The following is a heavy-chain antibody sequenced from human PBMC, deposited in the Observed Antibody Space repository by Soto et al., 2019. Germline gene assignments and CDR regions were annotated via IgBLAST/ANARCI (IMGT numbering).Heavy chain of an antibody. CDR1: GFTFSSYG. V-gene: IGHV3-33*01. J-gene: IGHJ6*02. CDR3: ARDREQSRGYCSGGSCYSPYYYYGMDI. Sequence: GGSLRLSCAASGFTFSSYGMHWVRQAPGKGLEWVAVIWYDGSNKYYADSVKGRFTISRDNSKNTLYLQMNSLRAEDTAVYYCARDREQSRGYCSGGSCYSPYYYYGMDIWGQGTTVTVSS. CDR2: IWYDGSNK. D-gene: IGHD2-15*01.